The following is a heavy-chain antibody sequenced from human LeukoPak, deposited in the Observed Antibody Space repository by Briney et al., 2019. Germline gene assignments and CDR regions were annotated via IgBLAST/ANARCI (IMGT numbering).Heavy chain of an antibody. J-gene: IGHJ5*02. D-gene: IGHD6-13*01. Sequence: SETLSLTCTVSGGSISSSSYYWGWIRQPPGKGLEWIGSIYYSGSTYYNPSLKSRVTISVDTSKNQFSLKLSSVTAADTAVYYCARRVNSGWFLGVHWFDPWGQGTLVTVSS. CDR2: IYYSGST. CDR1: GGSISSSSYY. CDR3: ARRVNSGWFLGVHWFDP. V-gene: IGHV4-39*01.